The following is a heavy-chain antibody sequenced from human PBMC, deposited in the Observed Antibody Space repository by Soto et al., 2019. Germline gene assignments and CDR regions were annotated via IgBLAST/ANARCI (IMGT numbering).Heavy chain of an antibody. Sequence: ASVKVSCKASGYFFTSYGITWVRQAPGQGLEWMGWISPYNGNTKYAQNFQGRVTMTTDTSTYTAYMEVRRLRSDDPAVYYCARDFGSDLSAPGAVFDYWGQGTLVTVSS. CDR2: ISPYNGNT. V-gene: IGHV1-18*04. CDR3: ARDFGSDLSAPGAVFDY. D-gene: IGHD3-3*01. J-gene: IGHJ4*02. CDR1: GYFFTSYG.